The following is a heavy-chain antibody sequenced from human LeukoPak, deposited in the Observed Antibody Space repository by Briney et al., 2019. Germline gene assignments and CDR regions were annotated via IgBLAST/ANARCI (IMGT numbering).Heavy chain of an antibody. CDR1: GYSISSGYY. D-gene: IGHD5-18*01. Sequence: SETLSLTCAVSGYSISSGYYWGWIRQPPGKGLDWIGYIYYSGSTNYNPSLKSRVTISVDTSKNQFSLKLSSVTAADTAVYYCARAGGYSYGFNYWGQGTLVTVSS. J-gene: IGHJ4*02. CDR3: ARAGGYSYGFNY. CDR2: IYYSGST. V-gene: IGHV4-61*01.